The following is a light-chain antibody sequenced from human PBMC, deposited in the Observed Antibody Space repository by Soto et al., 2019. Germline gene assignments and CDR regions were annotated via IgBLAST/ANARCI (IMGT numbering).Light chain of an antibody. J-gene: IGKJ4*01. CDR1: QSVSNN. CDR2: GAS. V-gene: IGKV3-15*01. CDR3: QQLNAYPHS. Sequence: EIVMTQSPATLSLSPGEISTLSCRASQSVSNNLAWYQQKPGQAPRLLVYGASTRAAGIPARFSGSGSGTEFTLTVSSLQPEDFATYYCQQLNAYPHSFGGGTKVDIK.